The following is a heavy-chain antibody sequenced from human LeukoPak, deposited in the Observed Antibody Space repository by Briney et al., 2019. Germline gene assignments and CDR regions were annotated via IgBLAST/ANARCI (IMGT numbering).Heavy chain of an antibody. D-gene: IGHD3-22*01. Sequence: SQTLSLTCAISGDSVSSNSAAWNWIRLSPSRGLEWLGRTYYRSKWSNDYEVAVKSRITISADTSKNQFSLQLNSVTPEDTAVYYCARDWFGSGYYRFDYWGQGTLVIVSS. V-gene: IGHV6-1*01. CDR2: TYYRSKWSN. CDR1: GDSVSSNSAA. CDR3: ARDWFGSGYYRFDY. J-gene: IGHJ4*02.